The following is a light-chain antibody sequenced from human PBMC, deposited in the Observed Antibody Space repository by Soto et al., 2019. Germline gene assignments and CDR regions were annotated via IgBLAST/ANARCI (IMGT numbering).Light chain of an antibody. Sequence: DVQMTQSPSSLSASVGDSLTLTCRASQTVTSYLNWYQQKPGKAPKLLICAASTLQSGVPSRFSGSGSGTEFTLTIISLQPEDFATYYCQQSYRFPKTFGRGTKVDIK. CDR3: QQSYRFPKT. CDR2: AAS. J-gene: IGKJ1*01. V-gene: IGKV1-39*01. CDR1: QTVTSY.